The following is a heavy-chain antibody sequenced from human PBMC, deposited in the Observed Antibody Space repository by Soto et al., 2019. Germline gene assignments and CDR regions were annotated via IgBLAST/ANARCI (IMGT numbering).Heavy chain of an antibody. CDR3: ARVHDFWSGYYFDNYYYYMDV. CDR2: ISSSSSYI. CDR1: GFTFSSYS. Sequence: GGSLRLSCAASGFTFSSYSMNWVRQAPGKGLEWVSSISSSSSYIYYADSVKGQFTISRDNAKNSLYLQMNSLRAEDTAVYYCARVHDFWSGYYFDNYYYYMDVWGKGTTVTVSS. V-gene: IGHV3-21*01. J-gene: IGHJ6*03. D-gene: IGHD3-3*01.